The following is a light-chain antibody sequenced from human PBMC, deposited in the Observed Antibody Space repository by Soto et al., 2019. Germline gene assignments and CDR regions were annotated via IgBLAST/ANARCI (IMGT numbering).Light chain of an antibody. CDR2: GVS. CDR3: SSYTNTYIWV. Sequence: QSALTQPASVSGSPGQSITISCTGTSSDFGGNNFVSWYQQHPGKAPKLLIYGVSNRPSGVSNRFSGSKSGTTASLTISGLQAEDDGDYYCSSYTNTYIWVFGGGTKLTVL. CDR1: SSDFGGNNF. J-gene: IGLJ3*02. V-gene: IGLV2-14*01.